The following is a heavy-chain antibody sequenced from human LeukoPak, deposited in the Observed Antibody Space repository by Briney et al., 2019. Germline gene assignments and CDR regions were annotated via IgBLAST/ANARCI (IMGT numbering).Heavy chain of an antibody. V-gene: IGHV4-59*01. D-gene: IGHD3-3*01. CDR2: VSYRGST. CDR1: GGSIRSYY. J-gene: IGHJ5*02. Sequence: PSETLSLTCTVSGGSIRSYYWSWIRQPPGRGLEWLGYVSYRGSTNYNPSLKSRVTFSVDTSKNQFSLKLSSVTAADTAVYYCARLEYANWLDPWGQGTLVTVSS. CDR3: ARLEYANWLDP.